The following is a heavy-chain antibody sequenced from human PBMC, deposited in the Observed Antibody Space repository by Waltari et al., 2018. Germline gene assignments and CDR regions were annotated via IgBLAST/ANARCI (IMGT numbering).Heavy chain of an antibody. CDR3: ARDVSADFFDY. CDR1: GLTFTTNS. CDR2: ISSSSSTI. J-gene: IGHJ4*02. Sequence: VQLEESGGGLVQPGGCLRDSCEAAGLTFTTNSMNSVRQAPGKGLEWVSYISSSSSTIYYADSVKGRFTISRDNAKNSLYLQMNSLRVEDTAVYYCARDVSADFFDYRGQGTLVTVSS. D-gene: IGHD3-3*01. V-gene: IGHV3-48*04.